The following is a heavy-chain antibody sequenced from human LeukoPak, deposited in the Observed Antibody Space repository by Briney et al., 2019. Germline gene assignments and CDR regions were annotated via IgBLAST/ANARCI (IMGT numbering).Heavy chain of an antibody. CDR3: ARRRGYSGYEGWFDP. CDR1: GYSFNSGYY. CDR2: MYYSGST. Sequence: SETLSLTCIVSGYSFNSGYYWAWIRQPPGKGLEWIGYMYYSGSTNYNPSLKSRVTISVDTSKYQFSLKVTSVTAADTAVYYCARRRGYSGYEGWFDPWGQGTLVTVSS. V-gene: IGHV4-59*08. D-gene: IGHD5-12*01. J-gene: IGHJ5*02.